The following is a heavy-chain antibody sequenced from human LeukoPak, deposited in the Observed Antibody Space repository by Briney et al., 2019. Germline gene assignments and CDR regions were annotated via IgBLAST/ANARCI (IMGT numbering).Heavy chain of an antibody. V-gene: IGHV1-8*01. CDR3: AREGDFWSGYYIGDYYYYGMDV. D-gene: IGHD3-3*01. CDR2: MNPNSGNT. CDR1: GYTFTSCD. Sequence: GASVKVSCKASGYTFTSCDINWVRQATGQGLEWMGWMNPNSGNTGYAQKFQGRVTMTRNTSISTAYMELSSLRSEDTAVYYCAREGDFWSGYYIGDYYYYGMDVWGQGTTVTVSS. J-gene: IGHJ6*02.